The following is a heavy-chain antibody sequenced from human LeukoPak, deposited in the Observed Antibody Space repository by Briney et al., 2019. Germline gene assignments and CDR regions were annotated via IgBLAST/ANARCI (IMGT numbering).Heavy chain of an antibody. Sequence: GASVKVSCKASGYTFTGYYMHWVRQAPGQGLVWMGWINPNSGGTNYAQKFQGRVTMTRDTSISTAYMELSRLRSDDTAVYYCASLPLGYSSSWYGLRYWGQGTLVTVSS. CDR3: ASLPLGYSSSWYGLRY. D-gene: IGHD6-13*01. J-gene: IGHJ4*02. CDR2: INPNSGGT. V-gene: IGHV1-2*02. CDR1: GYTFTGYY.